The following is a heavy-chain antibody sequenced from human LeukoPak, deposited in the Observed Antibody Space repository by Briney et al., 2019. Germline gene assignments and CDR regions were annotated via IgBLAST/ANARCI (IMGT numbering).Heavy chain of an antibody. D-gene: IGHD2-15*01. J-gene: IGHJ4*02. Sequence: PSETLSFTSTRPAGSISSYYWSWIRQPPGKGLECIGYFYCDGRTHYNPSLKSRVTISVDASKNQFSLTLSTVTAADTAVYYCARRRAYGVASYFDYWGQGTLVTVSS. CDR3: ARRRAYGVASYFDY. CDR1: AGSISSYY. V-gene: IGHV4-59*08. CDR2: FYCDGRT.